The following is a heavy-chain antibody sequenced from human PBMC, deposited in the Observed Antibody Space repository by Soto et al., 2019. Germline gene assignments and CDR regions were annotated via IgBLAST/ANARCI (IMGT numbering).Heavy chain of an antibody. J-gene: IGHJ4*02. CDR2: ILYDGSDK. CDR1: GFTFSSYG. CDR3: AKAGGGFGDFVHH. Sequence: QVQLVESGGSVVQPGRSLRLSCAASGFTFSSYGMHWVRQAPGKGLEWVTGILYDGSDKYYADSVKGRFTISRENSKNTLYLKRNSLRTEDSAVYYCAKAGGGFGDFVHHWGQGTPVTVSS. D-gene: IGHD3-10*01. V-gene: IGHV3-30*18.